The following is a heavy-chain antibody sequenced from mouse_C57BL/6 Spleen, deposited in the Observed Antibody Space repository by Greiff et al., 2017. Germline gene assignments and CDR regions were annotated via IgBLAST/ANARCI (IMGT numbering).Heavy chain of an antibody. CDR3: ARSPHYGSSYAMDY. D-gene: IGHD1-1*01. CDR2: ISNLAYSI. V-gene: IGHV5-15*01. J-gene: IGHJ4*01. Sequence: DVKLVESGGGLVQPGGSLKLSCAASGFTFSDYGMAWVRQATRKGPAWVAFISNLAYSIYYADTVTGRFTISRENAKNTLYLEMSNLRSEDTTMYYCARSPHYGSSYAMDYWGQGTSFTVSS. CDR1: GFTFSDYG.